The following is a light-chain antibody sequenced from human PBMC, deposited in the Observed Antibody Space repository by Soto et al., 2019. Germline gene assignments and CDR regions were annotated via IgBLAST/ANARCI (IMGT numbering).Light chain of an antibody. CDR3: CSYAGSYTFV. CDR2: DVS. Sequence: QSVLTQPRSVSGTPGQSVTISCTPTASDVGGYSYVSWYQQHPGKVPKLIIYDVSKWPSGVPDRFSGSKSGNTASLTISGLQAEDEGDYYCCSYAGSYTFVFGTGTRSPS. J-gene: IGLJ1*01. CDR1: ASDVGGYSY. V-gene: IGLV2-11*01.